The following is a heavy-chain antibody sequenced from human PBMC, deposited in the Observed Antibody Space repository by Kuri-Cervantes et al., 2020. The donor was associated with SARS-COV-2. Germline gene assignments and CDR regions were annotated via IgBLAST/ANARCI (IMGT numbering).Heavy chain of an antibody. Sequence: SVKVSCKASGGAFSSYAISWVRQAPGQGLEWMGRIIPILGIADYAQKFQGRVTITADKSTSTAYMELSSLRSEDTAVYYCARDGGTYYDFWSGYHGRGMDVWGQGTTVTVSS. J-gene: IGHJ6*02. CDR3: ARDGGTYYDFWSGYHGRGMDV. CDR2: IIPILGIA. V-gene: IGHV1-69*04. D-gene: IGHD3-3*01. CDR1: GGAFSSYA.